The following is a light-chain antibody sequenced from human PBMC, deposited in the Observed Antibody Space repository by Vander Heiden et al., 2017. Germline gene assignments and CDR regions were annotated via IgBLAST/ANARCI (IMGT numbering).Light chain of an antibody. CDR2: AAS. Sequence: DIKMTQSPSSLSASVGDRVTITCLASQSISSYLNWYQQKPGKAPKLLIYAASSLQSEVPSRFSGSGSGTDFTLTISSLQPEDFATYYCQQSDSTPQTFGQGTKVEIK. J-gene: IGKJ2*01. CDR3: QQSDSTPQT. V-gene: IGKV1-39*01. CDR1: QSISSY.